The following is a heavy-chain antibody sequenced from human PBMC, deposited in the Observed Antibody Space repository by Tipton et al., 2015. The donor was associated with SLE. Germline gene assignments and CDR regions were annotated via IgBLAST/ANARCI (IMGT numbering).Heavy chain of an antibody. CDR3: AGRRLMIFGHGMDV. D-gene: IGHD3/OR15-3a*01. V-gene: IGHV3-23*01. CDR1: GFTFSSYS. CDR2: ISGGSDIT. Sequence: SLRLSCAASGFTFSSYSMTWVRQAPGKALEWVSIISGGSDITNYADSVKGRFTISRDNSKNKLYLQMNSLSAEDTAIYYCAGRRLMIFGHGMDVWGQGTTLTVSS. J-gene: IGHJ6*02.